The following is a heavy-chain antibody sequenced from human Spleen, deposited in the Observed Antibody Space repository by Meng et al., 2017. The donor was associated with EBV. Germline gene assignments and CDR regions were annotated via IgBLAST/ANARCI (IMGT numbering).Heavy chain of an antibody. V-gene: IGHV1-8*01. J-gene: IGHJ4*02. CDR1: GHTFTSYD. CDR2: MNPNSGNT. CDR3: ARSRGYSYAPWY. D-gene: IGHD5-18*01. Sequence: QVQLVQSGAEVKKPGASVTVSCKASGHTFTSYDINWVRQATGQGLEWMGWMNPNSGNTGYAQKFQGRVTMTRNTSISTAYMELSSLRSEDTAVYYCARSRGYSYAPWYWGQGTLVTVSS.